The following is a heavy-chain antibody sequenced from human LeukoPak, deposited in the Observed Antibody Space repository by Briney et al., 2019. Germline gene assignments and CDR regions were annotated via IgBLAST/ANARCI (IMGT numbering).Heavy chain of an antibody. CDR2: ISAYNGNT. CDR3: ARGPYCSGGTCYSQYFDY. D-gene: IGHD2-15*01. CDR1: VYTFTNYG. Sequence: ASVTVSCKSSVYTFTNYGISGVRQAPGQGLEGMGWISAYNGNTNYAQKLQGRVTMTTDPSTSTAYMELRSLRSDDTAVYYCARGPYCSGGTCYSQYFDYWGQGTLVTVSS. J-gene: IGHJ4*02. V-gene: IGHV1-18*01.